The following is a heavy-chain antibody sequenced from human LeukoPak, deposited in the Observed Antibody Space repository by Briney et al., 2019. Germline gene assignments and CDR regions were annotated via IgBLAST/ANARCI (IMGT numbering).Heavy chain of an antibody. Sequence: PGGSLRLSCAASGFTFTTYWMTWVRQAPGKGLEWVANINQDGSEKYYVDSVKGRFTISRDNSKNTLYLQMNSLRAEDTAVYYCAKAPHDYEDFNWFAPWGQGTLVTVSS. CDR2: INQDGSEK. CDR1: GFTFTTYW. V-gene: IGHV3-7*05. D-gene: IGHD4-17*01. J-gene: IGHJ5*02. CDR3: AKAPHDYEDFNWFAP.